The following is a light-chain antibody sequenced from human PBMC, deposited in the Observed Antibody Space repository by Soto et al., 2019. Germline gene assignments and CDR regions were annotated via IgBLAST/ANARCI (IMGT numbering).Light chain of an antibody. J-gene: IGKJ5*01. V-gene: IGKV1-33*01. CDR2: DAS. Sequence: DIQLTQSPSFLSASVGDRVTITCRASQGISNYLNWYQQKLGKAPKLLIYDASNLETGVPSRFSGSGSGTDFTFTISSLQPEDIATYYCQQYSHLITFGQGTRLEIK. CDR3: QQYSHLIT. CDR1: QGISNY.